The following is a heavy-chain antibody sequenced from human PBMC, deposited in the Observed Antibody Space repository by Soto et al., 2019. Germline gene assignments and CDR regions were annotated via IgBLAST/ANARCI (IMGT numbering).Heavy chain of an antibody. CDR2: IYYSGST. CDR1: GVSIRSGDFY. CDR3: ARETYSSSSFWFDP. V-gene: IGHV4-30-4*02. J-gene: IGHJ5*02. Sequence: SETLSLTSTVSGVSIRSGDFYLRWLRPPPGKCLEWIGYIYYSGSTYYNPSLKSRVTISVDTSKNQFSLKLSSVTAADTAVYYCARETYSSSSFWFDPWGQGTLVTRSS. D-gene: IGHD6-6*01.